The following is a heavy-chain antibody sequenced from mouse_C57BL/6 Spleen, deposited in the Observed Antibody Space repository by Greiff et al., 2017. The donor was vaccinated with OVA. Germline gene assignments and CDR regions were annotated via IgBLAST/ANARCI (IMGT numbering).Heavy chain of an antibody. D-gene: IGHD3-3*01. Sequence: QVQLKQPGAELVRPGSSVKLSCKASGYTFTSYWMDWVKQRPGQGLEWIGNIYPSDSETPYNQKFKDKATLTVDKSSSTAYMQLSSLTSEDAAVYYCARGDGVYFDYWGKGTTLTVSS. V-gene: IGHV1-61*01. CDR3: ARGDGVYFDY. CDR1: GYTFTSYW. CDR2: IYPSDSET. J-gene: IGHJ2*01.